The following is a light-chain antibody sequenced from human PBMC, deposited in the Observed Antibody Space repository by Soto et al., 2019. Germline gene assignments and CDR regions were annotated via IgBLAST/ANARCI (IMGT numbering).Light chain of an antibody. CDR2: DTY. J-gene: IGKJ1*01. Sequence: EIVMTQSPATLSVSPGERATLSCRASQSVSSKLAWYQQKPGQAPRLVIYDTYTRATGIPARFSGSGSGTEFTLTISSLQSEDFAVYYCHQYNNWPSWTFGQGTKVDI. CDR3: HQYNNWPSWT. V-gene: IGKV3-15*01. CDR1: QSVSSK.